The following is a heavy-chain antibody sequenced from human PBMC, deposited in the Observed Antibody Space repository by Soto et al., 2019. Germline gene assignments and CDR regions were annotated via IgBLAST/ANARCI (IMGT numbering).Heavy chain of an antibody. Sequence: KTSETLSLTCTVSGGSISSYYWSWIRQPPGKGLEWSGYIYYSGSTNYNPSLKSRVTISVDTSKNQFSLKLSSVTAADTAVYYCARSRWPAAIHNWFDPWGQGTLVTVSS. D-gene: IGHD2-2*01. V-gene: IGHV4-59*01. CDR1: GGSISSYY. CDR3: ARSRWPAAIHNWFDP. CDR2: IYYSGST. J-gene: IGHJ5*02.